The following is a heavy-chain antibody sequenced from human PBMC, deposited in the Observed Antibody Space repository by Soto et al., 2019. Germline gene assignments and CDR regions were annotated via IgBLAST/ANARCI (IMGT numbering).Heavy chain of an antibody. CDR1: GGSISSGDYY. J-gene: IGHJ6*02. Sequence: PSETLSLTCTVSGGSISSGDYYWSWIRRPPGKGLEWIGYIYYSGSTYYNPSLKSRVTISVDTSKNQFSLKLSSVTAADTAVYYCARDRYSGYPGYYYYGMDVWGQGTTVTVSS. D-gene: IGHD5-12*01. V-gene: IGHV4-30-4*01. CDR3: ARDRYSGYPGYYYYGMDV. CDR2: IYYSGST.